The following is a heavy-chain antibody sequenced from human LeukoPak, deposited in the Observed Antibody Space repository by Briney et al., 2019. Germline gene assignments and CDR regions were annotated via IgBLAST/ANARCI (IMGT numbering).Heavy chain of an antibody. CDR3: ARRAGAYSHPYDC. Sequence: PGRSLRLSCTVSGFTVSSNSMSWVRQAPGKGLEWVSFIYSDNTHYSDSVKGRFTISRDNSKNTLYLQMNSLRAEDTAVYYCARRAGAYSHPYDCWGQGTLVTVSS. CDR1: GFTVSSNS. CDR2: IYSDNT. V-gene: IGHV3-53*01. D-gene: IGHD4/OR15-4a*01. J-gene: IGHJ4*02.